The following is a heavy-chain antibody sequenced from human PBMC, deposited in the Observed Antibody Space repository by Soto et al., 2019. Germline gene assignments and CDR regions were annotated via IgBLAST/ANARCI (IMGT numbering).Heavy chain of an antibody. J-gene: IGHJ4*02. D-gene: IGHD2-2*02. CDR2: ISSSSSYI. Sequence: GGSLRLSCAASGFTFSSYSMNWVRQAPGKGLEWVSSISSSSSYIYYADSVKGRFTISRDNAKNSLYLQMNSLRAEDTAVYYSARDLGYFSSTSCYRSLAPGEYYFDSGGQGPLATVSS. V-gene: IGHV3-21*01. CDR3: ARDLGYFSSTSCYRSLAPGEYYFDS. CDR1: GFTFSSYS.